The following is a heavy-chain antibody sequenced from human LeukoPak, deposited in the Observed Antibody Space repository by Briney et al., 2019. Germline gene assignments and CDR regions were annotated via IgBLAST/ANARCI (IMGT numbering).Heavy chain of an antibody. CDR1: GGSLSGYS. CDR3: ARAHSVRGVNPFY. V-gene: IGHV4-34*01. CDR2: INQSGST. D-gene: IGHD3-10*01. J-gene: IGHJ4*02. Sequence: SETLSLTCAVYGGSLSGYSWSWIRQSPGKGLEWIGEINQSGSTNYNPSLRSRARVLADTSKNQFSLKLSTVTAADTAVYYRARAHSVRGVNPFYWGQGTLVTVSS.